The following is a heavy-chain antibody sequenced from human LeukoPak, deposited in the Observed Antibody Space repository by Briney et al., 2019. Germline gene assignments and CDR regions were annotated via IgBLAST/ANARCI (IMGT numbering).Heavy chain of an antibody. CDR2: IIPIFGTA. Sequence: SVKVSCKASGGTFSSYAISWVRQAPGQGLEWMGGIIPIFGTANYAQKFQGRVTITADKSTSTAYMELSSLRSEDTAVYYCARGQKYTSGYTVTELGSRYFDYWGQGTLVTVSS. CDR3: ARGQKYTSGYTVTELGSRYFDY. CDR1: GGTFSSYA. D-gene: IGHD5-24*01. V-gene: IGHV1-69*06. J-gene: IGHJ4*02.